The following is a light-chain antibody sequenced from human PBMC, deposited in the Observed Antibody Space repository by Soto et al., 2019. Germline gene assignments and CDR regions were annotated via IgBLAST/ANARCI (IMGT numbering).Light chain of an antibody. Sequence: IVLTQSTGTLSLSPGERATLSCRASQSVSSSYLAWYQQTPGQAPRLLIYGASSRATGIPDRFSGSGSGTDFSLTISRLEPEDIAVYYCQQYGSSPITFGSGTNVDIK. V-gene: IGKV3-20*01. CDR3: QQYGSSPIT. CDR1: QSVSSSY. J-gene: IGKJ3*01. CDR2: GAS.